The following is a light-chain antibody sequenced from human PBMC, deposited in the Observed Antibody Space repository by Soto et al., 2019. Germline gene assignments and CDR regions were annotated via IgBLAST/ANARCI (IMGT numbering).Light chain of an antibody. V-gene: IGKV1-39*01. CDR2: ETS. CDR3: QQTFSIPRT. CDR1: QNVRSY. Sequence: DLQMTQSPSSLSASLGDRVTIACRASQNVRSYLNWYQQRPGKAPKLLISETSTLESGVPSKFSGTGYGTDFTLTISSLQHEDFATYYCQQTFSIPRTFGHGTKADIK. J-gene: IGKJ1*01.